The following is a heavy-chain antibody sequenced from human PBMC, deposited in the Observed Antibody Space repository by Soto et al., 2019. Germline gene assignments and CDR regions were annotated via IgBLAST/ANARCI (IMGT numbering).Heavy chain of an antibody. J-gene: IGHJ4*02. V-gene: IGHV4-39*01. D-gene: IGHD1-1*01. Sequence: PSGTLSLTCTVSGGSISSSSYYWGWIRQPPGKGLEWIGSIYYSGSTYYNPSLKSRVTISVDTSKNQFSLKLSSVTAADTAVYYCARHVLDRLYYFDYWGQGTLVTVSS. CDR1: GGSISSSSYY. CDR2: IYYSGST. CDR3: ARHVLDRLYYFDY.